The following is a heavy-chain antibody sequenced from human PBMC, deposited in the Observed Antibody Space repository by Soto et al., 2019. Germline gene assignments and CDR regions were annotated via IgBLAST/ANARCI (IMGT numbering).Heavy chain of an antibody. Sequence: SETLSLTCTVSGGSISSGDYYWSWIRQPPGKGLEWIGYIYYSGSTYYNPSLKSRVTISVDTSKNQFSLKLSSVTAADTAVYYCAREHYDSSGYYYYFDYWGQGTLVTVSS. V-gene: IGHV4-30-4*01. J-gene: IGHJ4*02. CDR1: GGSISSGDYY. CDR3: AREHYDSSGYYYYFDY. D-gene: IGHD3-22*01. CDR2: IYYSGST.